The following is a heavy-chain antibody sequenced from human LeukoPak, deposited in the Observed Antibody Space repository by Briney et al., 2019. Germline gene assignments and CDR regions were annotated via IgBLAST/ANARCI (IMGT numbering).Heavy chain of an antibody. J-gene: IGHJ4*02. D-gene: IGHD1-26*01. CDR1: GFTFSSYS. CDR2: ISSSSSTI. CDR3: ARDRGGSYSAIDY. Sequence: SGGSLRLSCAASGFTFSSYSMNWVRQAPGKGLEWVSFISSSSSTIYYADSVEGRFTISRDNAKNSLYLQMNSLRAEDTAVYYCARDRGGSYSAIDYWGQGTLVTVSS. V-gene: IGHV3-48*04.